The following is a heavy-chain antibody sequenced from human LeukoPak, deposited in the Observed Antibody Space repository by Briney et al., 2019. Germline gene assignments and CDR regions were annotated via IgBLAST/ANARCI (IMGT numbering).Heavy chain of an antibody. V-gene: IGHV4-38-2*01. CDR1: GYSISSGYY. J-gene: IGHJ5*02. D-gene: IGHD4-17*01. CDR2: IYHSGST. Sequence: SETLSLTCAVSGYSISSGYYWGWIRQPPGKGLEWIGSIYHSGSTYYNPSLKSRVTISVDTSKNQFSLKLSSVTAADTTVYYCARHLYGSGFDPWGQGTLVTVSS. CDR3: ARHLYGSGFDP.